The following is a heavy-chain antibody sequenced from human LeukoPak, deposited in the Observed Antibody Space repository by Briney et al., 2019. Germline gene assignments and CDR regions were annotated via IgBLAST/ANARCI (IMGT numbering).Heavy chain of an antibody. CDR3: ARVLSSSWYVYFDY. CDR1: GFTFRSYS. D-gene: IGHD6-13*01. CDR2: ISSSSSYI. V-gene: IGHV3-21*01. Sequence: GGSLRLSCAASGFTFRSYSMNWVRQAPGKGLEWVSSISSSSSYIYYADSVKGRFTISRDNAKNSLYLQMNSPRAEDTAVYYCARVLSSSWYVYFDYWGQGTLVTVSS. J-gene: IGHJ4*02.